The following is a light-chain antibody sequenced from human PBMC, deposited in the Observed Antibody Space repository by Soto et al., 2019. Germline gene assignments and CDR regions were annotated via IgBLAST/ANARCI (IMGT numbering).Light chain of an antibody. CDR1: ESVSNNY. CDR3: QQYGGSGT. J-gene: IGKJ1*01. V-gene: IGKV3-20*01. CDR2: GAS. Sequence: EIVLTQSPGNLSLSPGERATLSCRASESVSNNYLAWYQQKPGQEPRLLIYGASNRANGFPDRFSGRGSGKDFTLTISRLEPEDFAVYYCQQYGGSGTFGQGTRWIT.